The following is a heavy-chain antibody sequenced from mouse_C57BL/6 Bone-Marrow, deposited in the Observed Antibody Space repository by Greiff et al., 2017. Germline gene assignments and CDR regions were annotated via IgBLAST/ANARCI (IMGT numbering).Heavy chain of an antibody. CDR2: IWSGGST. J-gene: IGHJ3*01. CDR1: GFSLTSYG. D-gene: IGHD4-1*01. V-gene: IGHV2-2*01. CDR3: ASPNWDVAWFAY. Sequence: QVQLQQSGPGLVQPSQSLSITCTVSGFSLTSYGVHWVRQSPGKGLEWLGVIWSGGSTDYNAAFISRLSISKDNSKSQVFFKMNSLQADDTAIYYCASPNWDVAWFAYCGQGTLVTVSA.